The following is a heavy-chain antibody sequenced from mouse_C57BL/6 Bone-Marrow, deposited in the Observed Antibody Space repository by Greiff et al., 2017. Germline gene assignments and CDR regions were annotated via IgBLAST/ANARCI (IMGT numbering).Heavy chain of an antibody. J-gene: IGHJ2*01. CDR2: IRNKANGYTT. Sequence: EVKLVESGGGLVQPGASLRLSCEASGFTFTDYYMSWVRQPPGKAPEWLALIRNKANGYTTEYTASVKGRFTISRDNSQNILSLLMSTRRAEDSATYYCVNGDVNYPFYYCGQGTTLTVSS. V-gene: IGHV7-4*01. CDR3: VNGDVNYPFYY. D-gene: IGHD2-1*01. CDR1: GFTFTDYY.